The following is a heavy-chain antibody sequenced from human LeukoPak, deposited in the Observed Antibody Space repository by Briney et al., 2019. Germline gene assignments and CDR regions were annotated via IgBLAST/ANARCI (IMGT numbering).Heavy chain of an antibody. V-gene: IGHV3-23*01. D-gene: IGHD3-22*01. CDR3: AKGSSGYFVDL. CDR2: ISNDGGGT. J-gene: IGHJ5*02. Sequence: GGSLRLSCAASGFIINNYGLIWVRQAPGKGLEWVSAISNDGGGTNYADFVKGRFTISRDNSKNTLFLQMNSLRAEDTALYYCAKGSSGYFVDLWGQGTLVTVSS. CDR1: GFIINNYG.